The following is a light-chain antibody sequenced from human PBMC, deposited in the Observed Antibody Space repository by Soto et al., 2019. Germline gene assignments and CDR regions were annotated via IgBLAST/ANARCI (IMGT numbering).Light chain of an antibody. J-gene: IGLJ2*01. V-gene: IGLV8-61*01. CDR3: VLDMGSGISV. CDR2: STN. CDR1: SGSVSTSYS. Sequence: QAVVTQEPSVSVSPGGTVTLTCGLSSGSVSTSYSPSWYQQTPGQAPRTLIYSTNTRSSGVPDRFSCSILGNKAALTITGAQADDESDYYCVLDMGSGISVFGGGTKLTVL.